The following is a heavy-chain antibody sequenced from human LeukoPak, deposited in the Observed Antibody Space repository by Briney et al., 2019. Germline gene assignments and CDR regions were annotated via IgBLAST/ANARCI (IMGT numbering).Heavy chain of an antibody. Sequence: ASVKVSCKASGGTFIKYTISWVRQAPGQGLEWMGGIIPIFGTANYAQKFQGRVTITADESTSTAYMELSSLRSEDTAVYYCAYSSSPQDYWGQGTLVTVSS. CDR3: AYSSSPQDY. CDR2: IIPIFGTA. CDR1: GGTFIKYT. J-gene: IGHJ4*02. D-gene: IGHD6-13*01. V-gene: IGHV1-69*13.